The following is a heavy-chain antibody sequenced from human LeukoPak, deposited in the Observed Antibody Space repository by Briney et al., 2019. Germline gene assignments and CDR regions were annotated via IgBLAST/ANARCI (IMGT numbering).Heavy chain of an antibody. V-gene: IGHV3-21*01. CDR1: GFTFSSYS. D-gene: IGHD4-11*01. J-gene: IGHJ4*02. CDR2: ISSRSSYI. Sequence: PGGSLRLSCAASGFTFSSYSMNWVRQAPGKGLEWVSSISSRSSYIYYADSVKGRFTISRDNAKNSLYLQMNSLRAEDTAVYYCARDPYSGLFDYWGQGTLVTVPS. CDR3: ARDPYSGLFDY.